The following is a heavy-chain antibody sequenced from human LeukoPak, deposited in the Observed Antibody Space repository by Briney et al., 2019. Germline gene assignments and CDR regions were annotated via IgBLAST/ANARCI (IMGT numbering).Heavy chain of an antibody. J-gene: IGHJ4*02. V-gene: IGHV3-23*01. CDR2: ISGSGGST. CDR1: GFTFSSYG. Sequence: PGGSLRLSCAASGFTFSSYGMSWVRQAPGKGLEWVSAISGSGGSTYYADSVKGRFTISRDNAKNSLYLQMNSLRAEDTAVYYCARVRDYYDSSGWEFDYWGQGTLVTVSS. CDR3: ARVRDYYDSSGWEFDY. D-gene: IGHD3-22*01.